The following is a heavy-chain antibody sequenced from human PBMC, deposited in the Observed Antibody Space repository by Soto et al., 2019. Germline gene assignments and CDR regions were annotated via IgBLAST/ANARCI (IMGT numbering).Heavy chain of an antibody. D-gene: IGHD6-6*01. CDR1: GFTFGDYA. J-gene: IGHJ6*02. Sequence: GGSLRLSCTASGFTFGDYAMSWFRQAPGKGLEWVGFIRSKAYGGTTEYAASVKGRFTISRDDSKSIAYLQMNSLKTEDTAVYYCTRDRAAARPSYYYGMDVWGQGTTVTV. CDR3: TRDRAAARPSYYYGMDV. CDR2: IRSKAYGGTT. V-gene: IGHV3-49*03.